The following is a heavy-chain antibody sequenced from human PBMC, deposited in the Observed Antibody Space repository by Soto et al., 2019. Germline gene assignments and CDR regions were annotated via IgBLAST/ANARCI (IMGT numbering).Heavy chain of an antibody. CDR2: IYYSGGT. V-gene: IGHV4-30-4*01. CDR1: GGSISSGDYY. J-gene: IGHJ4*02. Sequence: QVQLQESGPGLVKPSQTLSLTCTVSGGSISSGDYYWSWIRQPPGTGLEWIGYIYYSGGTYYNPSLKSRVTIPVDTSNIKFSLKLSSVTAADTAVYYCARSGGSGSYPYWGQGTLVTVSS. D-gene: IGHD3-10*01. CDR3: ARSGGSGSYPY.